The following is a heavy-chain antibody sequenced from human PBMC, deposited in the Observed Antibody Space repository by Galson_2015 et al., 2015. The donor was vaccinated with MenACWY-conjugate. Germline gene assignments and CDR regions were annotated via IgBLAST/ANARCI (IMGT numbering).Heavy chain of an antibody. Sequence: SLRLSCAASGLTFNNYWMHWVRQPPGKGLEWISYIKADGSSSNYADSVKGRFTISTDNAKDMVYLQMDGLGDEDTAVYFCARDNNWSFDSWGQGTLVTVSS. CDR2: IKADGSSS. D-gene: IGHD1-1*01. V-gene: IGHV3-74*01. CDR1: GLTFNNYW. J-gene: IGHJ4*02. CDR3: ARDNNWSFDS.